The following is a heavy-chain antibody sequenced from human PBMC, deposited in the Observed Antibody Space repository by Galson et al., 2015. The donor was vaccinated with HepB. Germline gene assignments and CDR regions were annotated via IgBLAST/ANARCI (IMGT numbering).Heavy chain of an antibody. V-gene: IGHV1-46*01. CDR2: INPSGGST. Sequence: SVKVSCKASGYTFTSYYMHWVRQAPGQGLEWLGIINPSGGSTSYAQKFQGRDTMTRDTSTSTVYMELSSLRSEDTAVYYCARGNPSENDAFDIWGQGTMVTVSS. J-gene: IGHJ3*02. CDR3: ARGNPSENDAFDI. CDR1: GYTFTSYY.